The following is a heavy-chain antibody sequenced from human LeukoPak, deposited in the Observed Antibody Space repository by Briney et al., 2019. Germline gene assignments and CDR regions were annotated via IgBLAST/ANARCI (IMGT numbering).Heavy chain of an antibody. CDR1: GGSISDYY. CDR3: ARSSSWQAHLGY. CDR2: IYYSGTT. J-gene: IGHJ4*02. Sequence: SETLSLTCTVSGGSISDYYWNWIRQPPGKGLEWIGYIYYSGTTNYNPSLESRVTISVDTSKNQFSLKLRYVTAADTAVYYCARSSSWQAHLGYWGQGTLVTVS. D-gene: IGHD6-13*01. V-gene: IGHV4-59*08.